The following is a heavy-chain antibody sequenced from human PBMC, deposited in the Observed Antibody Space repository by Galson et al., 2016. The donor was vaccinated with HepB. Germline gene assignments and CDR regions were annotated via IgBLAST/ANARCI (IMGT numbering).Heavy chain of an antibody. J-gene: IGHJ6*02. CDR2: IWYDGSKE. Sequence: SLRLSCATSGFTFNNYGFHRVRQAPGKGLEWVAVIWYDGSKEFYADYAKGRFTISRDDSKNTLFLQMNSLRGEDTALYYCARGRSSAGYYGLDVWGQGTAVTVSS. V-gene: IGHV3-33*02. D-gene: IGHD6-25*01. CDR3: ARGRSSAGYYGLDV. CDR1: GFTFNNYG.